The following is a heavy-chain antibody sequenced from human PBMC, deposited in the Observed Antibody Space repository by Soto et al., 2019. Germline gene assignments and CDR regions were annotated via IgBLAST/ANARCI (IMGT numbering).Heavy chain of an antibody. CDR2: IIRMVGMA. J-gene: IGHJ4*02. V-gene: IGHV1-69*02. D-gene: IGHD3-10*01. CDR3: ATNYGSGSTHFDY. CDR1: GATFSFYT. Sequence: QVQLVQSGAEVKKPGSSVRLSCTASGATFSFYTISWVRQAPGQGPEWMGRIIRMVGMADYPQKFQGRVTSSAEKSTSTAYMVLSSLRSDDTAVYFCATNYGSGSTHFDYWGQGTLVTVSS.